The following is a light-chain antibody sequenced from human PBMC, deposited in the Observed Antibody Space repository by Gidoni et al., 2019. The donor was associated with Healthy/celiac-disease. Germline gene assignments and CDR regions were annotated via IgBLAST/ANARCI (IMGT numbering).Light chain of an antibody. Sequence: EIVMTPSPTTLSVSPGERATPSCRASQSVSSNLAWYQQKPGQAPRLLIYGASTRATGIPARFSGSGSGTEFTLTISSLQSEDFAVYYCQQYNNWPRTFXXXTKVEIK. CDR3: QQYNNWPRT. CDR1: QSVSSN. V-gene: IGKV3-15*01. J-gene: IGKJ1*01. CDR2: GAS.